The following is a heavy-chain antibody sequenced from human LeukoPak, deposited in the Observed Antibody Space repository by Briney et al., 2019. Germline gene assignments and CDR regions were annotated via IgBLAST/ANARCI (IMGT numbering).Heavy chain of an antibody. J-gene: IGHJ5*02. CDR1: GYTFTSYY. CDR3: ARDRLHLVVPAASWFDP. D-gene: IGHD2-2*01. Sequence: GASVKVSCKASGYTFTSYYMHWVRQAPGQGLEWMGIINPSGGSTSYAQKFQGRVTITRDTSASTAYMELSSLRSEDTAVYYCARDRLHLVVPAASWFDPWGQGTLVTVSS. CDR2: INPSGGST. V-gene: IGHV1-46*01.